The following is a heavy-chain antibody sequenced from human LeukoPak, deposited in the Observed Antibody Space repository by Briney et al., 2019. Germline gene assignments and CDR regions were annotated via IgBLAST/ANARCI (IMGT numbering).Heavy chain of an antibody. V-gene: IGHV3-74*01. D-gene: IGHD1-26*01. CDR2: INEDGSTT. CDR1: VFTFISNG. J-gene: IGHJ4*02. Sequence: GGSLRLSCAASVFTFISNGMHWVRQAPWKGLVWVSRINEDGSTTNYADSVKGRSTIFRDNAKNTLYLQMNSLRAEDTAVYYCVRDLGGRSGHWGQGTLVTVSS. CDR3: VRDLGGRSGH.